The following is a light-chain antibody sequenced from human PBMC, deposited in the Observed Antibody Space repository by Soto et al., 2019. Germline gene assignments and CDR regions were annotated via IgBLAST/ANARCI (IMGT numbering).Light chain of an antibody. CDR1: QSISSY. Sequence: ETGCTQSPTTLSLSPGERATLSVRASQSISSYLAWYQQKPGQAPRLLIYDASNRATGIPARFSGSGSGTDFTLTISSLEPEDFAVYYCQQRSNWPPITFGQGTRLEIK. CDR2: DAS. J-gene: IGKJ5*01. CDR3: QQRSNWPPIT. V-gene: IGKV3-11*01.